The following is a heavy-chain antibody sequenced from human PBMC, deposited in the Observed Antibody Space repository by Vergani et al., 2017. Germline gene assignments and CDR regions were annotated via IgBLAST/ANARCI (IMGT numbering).Heavy chain of an antibody. D-gene: IGHD1-1*01. J-gene: IGHJ5*01. Sequence: QVQLVESEGGVVQPGRSLTLSCVASGFTFSSHSMHWVRQAPGKGLEWVAVIWYDGSNKYYGDSVKCRFTISRDSSKNTLYLQMNSMRVGDTAVYYCARWGNEKRIDSWGQGTLVTVSS. CDR1: GFTFSSHS. CDR2: IWYDGSNK. V-gene: IGHV3-33*01. CDR3: ARWGNEKRIDS.